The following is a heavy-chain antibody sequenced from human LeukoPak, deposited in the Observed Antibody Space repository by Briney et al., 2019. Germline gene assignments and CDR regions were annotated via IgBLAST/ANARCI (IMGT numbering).Heavy chain of an antibody. CDR2: INDSGST. Sequence: SSETLSLTCNVFGDSMNNYYWSWIRQPPGKGLEWIGNINDSGSTNSNPSLKSRATISVDMSRKHFFLDLSSVTAADTAVYYCARGRAGDYVWGSYRPIYYYYMDVWGKGTTVTISS. D-gene: IGHD3-16*02. CDR3: ARGRAGDYVWGSYRPIYYYYMDV. V-gene: IGHV4-59*01. J-gene: IGHJ6*03. CDR1: GDSMNNYY.